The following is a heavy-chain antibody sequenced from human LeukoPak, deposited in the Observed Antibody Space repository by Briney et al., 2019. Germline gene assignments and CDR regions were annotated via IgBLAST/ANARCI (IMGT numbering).Heavy chain of an antibody. CDR1: GYTFTSYG. CDR3: ARAPPRVTAAGYDY. CDR2: ISAYNGNT. J-gene: IGHJ4*02. Sequence: ASVKVSGKASGYTFTSYGISWVRQAPGQGLESMGWISAYNGNTNYAQKLQGRVTMTTDTSTSTAYMELRSLRSDDTAVYYCARAPPRVTAAGYDYWGQGTLVTVSS. D-gene: IGHD6-13*01. V-gene: IGHV1-18*01.